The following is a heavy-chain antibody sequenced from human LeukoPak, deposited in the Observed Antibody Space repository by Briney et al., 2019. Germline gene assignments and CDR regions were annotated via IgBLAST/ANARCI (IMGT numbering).Heavy chain of an antibody. CDR3: ARGVVAAAGRTFDF. V-gene: IGHV4-39*07. Sequence: PSETLSLTCTVSGGSISSISYYWGWIRQPPGKGLEWIGTVYYSETYYNPSLKSRVTISLDTSKNQFSLKLSSVTAADTAVYYCARGVVAAAGRTFDFWGQGTLVTVSS. D-gene: IGHD6-13*01. CDR1: GGSISSISYY. CDR2: VYYSET. J-gene: IGHJ4*02.